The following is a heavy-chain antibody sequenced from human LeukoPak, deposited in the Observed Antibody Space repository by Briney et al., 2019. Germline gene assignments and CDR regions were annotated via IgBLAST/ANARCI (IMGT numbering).Heavy chain of an antibody. CDR1: GFPFSSYG. CDR3: ARGITAVVDNWFDP. V-gene: IGHV3-30*02. J-gene: IGHJ5*02. CDR2: IRHDGSYR. D-gene: IGHD6-13*01. Sequence: GGSLRPSCAASGFPFSSYGIHWVRQAPGKGLEWVAFIRHDGSYRYYADPVKGRFTISRDNSKNTMYLQMNSLRAEDTAVYYCARGITAVVDNWFDPWGQGTLVTVSS.